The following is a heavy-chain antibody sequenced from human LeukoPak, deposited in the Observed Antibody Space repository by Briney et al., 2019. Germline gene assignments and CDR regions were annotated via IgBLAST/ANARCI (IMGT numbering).Heavy chain of an antibody. CDR2: ISGSGGST. CDR3: AKGDYYGSGSEFDY. Sequence: PGGSLRLSCAASGFTFSSYAMSWVRQAPGKGLKWVSAISGSGGSTYYADSVKGRFTISRDNSKNTLYLQMNSLRAEDTAVYYCAKGDYYGSGSEFDYWGQGTLVTVSS. CDR1: GFTFSSYA. D-gene: IGHD3-10*01. J-gene: IGHJ4*02. V-gene: IGHV3-23*01.